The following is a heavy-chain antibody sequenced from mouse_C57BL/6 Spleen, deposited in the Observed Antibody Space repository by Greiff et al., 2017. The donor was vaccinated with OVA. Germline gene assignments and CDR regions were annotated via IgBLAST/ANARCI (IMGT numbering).Heavy chain of an antibody. D-gene: IGHD4-1*01. J-gene: IGHJ4*01. CDR3: ASETGLGAYYYAMDY. V-gene: IGHV3-6*01. Sequence: EVKLQESGPGLVKPSQSLSLTCSVTGYSITSGYYWNWIRQFPGNKLEWMGYISYDGSNNYNPSLKNRISITRDTSKNQFFLKLNSVTTEDTATYYCASETGLGAYYYAMDYWGQGTSVTVSS. CDR1: GYSITSGYY. CDR2: ISYDGSN.